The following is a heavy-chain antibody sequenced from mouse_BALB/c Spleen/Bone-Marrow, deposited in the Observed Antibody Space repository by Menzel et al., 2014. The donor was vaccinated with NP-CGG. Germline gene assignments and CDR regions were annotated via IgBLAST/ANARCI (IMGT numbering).Heavy chain of an antibody. CDR2: IDPANGNT. CDR1: GFNIKDTY. J-gene: IGHJ3*01. V-gene: IGHV14-3*02. CDR3: ARSYGYSKSFAY. D-gene: IGHD2-2*01. Sequence: EAQLQQSGAELVKPGASVKLSCTASGFNIKDTYMHWVKQRPEQGLEWIGRIDPANGNTKYDPKFQGKATITADTSSNTAYLQLSSLTSEDTAVYYGARSYGYSKSFAYWGQGTLVTVSA.